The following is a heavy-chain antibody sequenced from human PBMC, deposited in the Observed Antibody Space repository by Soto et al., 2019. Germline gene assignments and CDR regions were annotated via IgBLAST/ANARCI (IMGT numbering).Heavy chain of an antibody. CDR1: GFIFKMYW. J-gene: IGHJ4*02. D-gene: IGHD3-10*01. V-gene: IGHV3-74*01. CDR2: IYNDENYS. Sequence: GGSLRLSCAASGFIFKMYWMHWVRQSPGKGLVWISRIYNDENYSDYADSVRGRFTISRDNVNDTLYLQMNNLRAEDSGLYYCTRGPRPISTGTGAYWGQGTQVTVSS. CDR3: TRGPRPISTGTGAY.